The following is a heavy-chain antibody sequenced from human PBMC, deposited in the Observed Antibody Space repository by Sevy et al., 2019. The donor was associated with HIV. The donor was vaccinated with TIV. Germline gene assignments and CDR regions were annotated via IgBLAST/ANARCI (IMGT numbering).Heavy chain of an antibody. CDR3: ARVNDLVAYDACDI. D-gene: IGHD5-12*01. V-gene: IGHV3-21*01. CDR1: GFTFCSYS. J-gene: IGHJ3*02. CDR2: ISSSSSYI. Sequence: GGSLRLSCAASGFTFCSYSMNWVRQAPGKGLEWVSSISSSSSYIYYADSVKGRFTISRDNAKNSLYLQMNSLRAEDTAVYYCARVNDLVAYDACDIWGQGTMVTVSS.